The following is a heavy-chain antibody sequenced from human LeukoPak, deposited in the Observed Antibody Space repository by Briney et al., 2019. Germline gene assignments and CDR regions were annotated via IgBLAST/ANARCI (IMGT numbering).Heavy chain of an antibody. CDR2: ISSSGNNA. Sequence: GGSLRLACAVSGFTFRGAAMTWVRQAPGKGLEWVSLISSSGNNAYYADSVKGRFTISRDNSKNTLSLQMNSLRVEDTAIYYCAKDIQLSTWGLGTRVTVSS. J-gene: IGHJ3*01. CDR3: AKDIQLST. V-gene: IGHV3-23*01. CDR1: GFTFRGAA. D-gene: IGHD5-24*01.